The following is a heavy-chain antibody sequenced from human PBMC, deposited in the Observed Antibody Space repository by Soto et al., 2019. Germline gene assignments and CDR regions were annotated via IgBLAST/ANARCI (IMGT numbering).Heavy chain of an antibody. CDR1: VFSLSTSRVG. CDR3: VHTGYSYDPFRY. Sequence: QITLKQSGPTLVKPTQTLTLTCTFAVFSLSTSRVGVGWLRQPPGTTLEWLALIFWNGDERYSPSLKSRLTITKDTSKNPVVLTMTNMDPGDTATYDCVHTGYSYDPFRYWVRGTLVTVSS. D-gene: IGHD5-18*01. V-gene: IGHV2-5*01. J-gene: IGHJ4*02. CDR2: IFWNGDE.